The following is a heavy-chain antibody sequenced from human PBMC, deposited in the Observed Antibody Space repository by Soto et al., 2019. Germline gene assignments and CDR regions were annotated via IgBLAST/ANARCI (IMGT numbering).Heavy chain of an antibody. CDR1: GYTFISYG. CDR3: ARDTELLITPCDY. J-gene: IGHJ4*02. CDR2: ISGYNGKT. Sequence: QVQLVQSGAEVKKPGASVKVSCKASGYTFISYGISWVRQAPGQGLEWMGWISGYNGKTNYAQKFQGRVTMTTDTSTTTAYMELGSLRSDDTAVYYWARDTELLITPCDYWGQGTLVTVS. V-gene: IGHV1-18*04. D-gene: IGHD1-7*01.